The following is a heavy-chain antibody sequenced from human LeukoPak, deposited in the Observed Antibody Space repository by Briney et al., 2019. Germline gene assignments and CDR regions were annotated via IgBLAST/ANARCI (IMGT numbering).Heavy chain of an antibody. Sequence: PGGSLRLSCAASGFTFSSYAMSWVRQAPGRGLEWVSAISGSGGSTYYADSVKGRFTISRDNSKKTLHLQMNSLRAEDTAVYYCAVYYGSGTQREDYWGQGTLVTVSS. V-gene: IGHV3-23*01. CDR2: ISGSGGST. D-gene: IGHD3-10*01. J-gene: IGHJ4*02. CDR1: GFTFSSYA. CDR3: AVYYGSGTQREDY.